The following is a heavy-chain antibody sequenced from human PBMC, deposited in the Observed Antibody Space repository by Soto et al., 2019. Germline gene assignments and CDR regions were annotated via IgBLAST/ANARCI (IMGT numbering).Heavy chain of an antibody. Sequence: PSETLSLTCTVSGGSISSYYWNWIRQPPGKGLEWIGYIYYSGSTNYNPSLKSRVTISVDTSKNQFSLKLSSVTAADTAVYYCARRGSSSRYGYWGQGTLVTVSS. V-gene: IGHV4-59*08. CDR3: ARRGSSSRYGY. CDR1: GGSISSYY. J-gene: IGHJ4*02. CDR2: IYYSGST. D-gene: IGHD6-13*01.